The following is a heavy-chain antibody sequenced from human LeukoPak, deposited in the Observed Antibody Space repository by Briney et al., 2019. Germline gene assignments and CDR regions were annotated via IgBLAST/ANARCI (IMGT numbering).Heavy chain of an antibody. V-gene: IGHV3-7*01. D-gene: IGHD3-10*01. CDR2: INQDGSDK. Sequence: GGSLRLSCAASGFSLSNYWMSWVRQAPGKGLEWVANINQDGSDKYYVDSVMGRFTISKDNARNSVYLQMSSLRPEDTAIYYCAWYGVTHGLDVWGQGTTVTVSS. CDR3: AWYGVTHGLDV. CDR1: GFSLSNYW. J-gene: IGHJ6*02.